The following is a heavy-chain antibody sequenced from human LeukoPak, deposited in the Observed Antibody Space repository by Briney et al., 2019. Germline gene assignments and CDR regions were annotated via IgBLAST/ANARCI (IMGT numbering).Heavy chain of an antibody. Sequence: GGSLTLSCAASGLTLSSFEMNWLRQAPGKGLESVSYISSSGRTIYYADSVKGRFTISRDNAKNSLYPQMNSLRAEDTAVYYCARDLVVVTGISDYWGEGTLVTVSS. J-gene: IGHJ4*02. CDR2: ISSSGRTI. CDR1: GLTLSSFE. D-gene: IGHD2-21*02. CDR3: ARDLVVVTGISDY. V-gene: IGHV3-48*03.